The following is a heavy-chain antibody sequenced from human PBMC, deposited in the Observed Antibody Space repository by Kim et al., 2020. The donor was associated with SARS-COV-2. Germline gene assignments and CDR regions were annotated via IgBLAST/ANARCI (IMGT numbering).Heavy chain of an antibody. D-gene: IGHD6-19*01. V-gene: IGHV3-11*04. J-gene: IGHJ6*02. Sequence: GGSQRLSCAASGFTFSDYYMSWIRQAPGKGLEWVSYISSSGSTIYYADSVKGRFTISRDNAKNSLYLQMNSLRAEDTAVYYCARVWQWLVLDYYYGMDVWGQGTTVTVSS. CDR3: ARVWQWLVLDYYYGMDV. CDR2: ISSSGSTI. CDR1: GFTFSDYY.